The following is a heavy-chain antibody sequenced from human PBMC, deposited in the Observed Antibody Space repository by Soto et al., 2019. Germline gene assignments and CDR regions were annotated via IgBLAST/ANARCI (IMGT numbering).Heavy chain of an antibody. Sequence: GGSLRLSYAASGFTFSSYWMSWVRQAPGKGLEWVANIKQDGSEKYYVDSVKCRFTISRDNAKNSLYLQMNSLRAEDTAVYYCARVLTYYYDSSDPISDFECWGKGTLVRVAS. CDR1: GFTFSSYW. D-gene: IGHD3-22*01. J-gene: IGHJ4*02. CDR2: IKQDGSEK. CDR3: ARVLTYYYDSSDPISDFEC. V-gene: IGHV3-7*01.